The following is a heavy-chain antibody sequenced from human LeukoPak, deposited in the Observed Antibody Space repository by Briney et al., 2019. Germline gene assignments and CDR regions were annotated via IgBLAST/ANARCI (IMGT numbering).Heavy chain of an antibody. CDR3: AVWGVPAAKGEAY. D-gene: IGHD2-2*01. CDR1: GGSISSGGYY. J-gene: IGHJ4*02. Sequence: SETLSLTCTVSGGSISSGGYYWSWIRQPPGKGLEWIGYIYHSGSTYYNPSLKSRVTISVDRSKNQFSLKLSSVTAADTAVYYCAVWGVPAAKGEAYWGQGTLVTVSS. CDR2: IYHSGST. V-gene: IGHV4-30-2*01.